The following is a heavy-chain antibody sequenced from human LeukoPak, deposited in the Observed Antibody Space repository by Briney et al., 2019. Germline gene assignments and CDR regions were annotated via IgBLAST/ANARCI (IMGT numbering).Heavy chain of an antibody. CDR3: ARAEWEPIGAWFDP. Sequence: SETLSLTCTVSGGSISSSSYYWGWIRQPPGKGLEWIGNIYYSGSTYYNPSLKSRVTISVDTSKNQFSLKLSSVTAADTAVYYCARAEWEPIGAWFDPWGQGTLVTVSS. J-gene: IGHJ5*02. D-gene: IGHD1-26*01. CDR1: GGSISSSSYY. V-gene: IGHV4-39*07. CDR2: IYYSGST.